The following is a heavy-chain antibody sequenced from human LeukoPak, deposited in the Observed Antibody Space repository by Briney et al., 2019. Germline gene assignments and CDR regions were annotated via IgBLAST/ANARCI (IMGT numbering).Heavy chain of an antibody. D-gene: IGHD6-13*01. J-gene: IGHJ4*02. Sequence: PGGSLRLSCACSGFTFSNFVMGWVRQAPGKGLEWVANIKQDGSEKYYVDSVKGRFTISRDNAKNSLYLQMNSLRAEDTAVYYCARVRYSSQGDYWGQGTLVTVSS. CDR3: ARVRYSSQGDY. CDR1: GFTFSNFV. V-gene: IGHV3-7*01. CDR2: IKQDGSEK.